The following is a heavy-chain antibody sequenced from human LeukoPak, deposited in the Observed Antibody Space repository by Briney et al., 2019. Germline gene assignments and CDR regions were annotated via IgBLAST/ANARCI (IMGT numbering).Heavy chain of an antibody. CDR1: GGSISSFY. V-gene: IGHV4-4*08. D-gene: IGHD3-10*01. J-gene: IGHJ6*02. CDR2: IYNMVST. CDR3: ARDRGPYYYGSGSYDYYYYGMGV. Sequence: PSETLSLTCTVSGGSISSFYWSWIRQPPGKGLEWIGYIYNMVSTNYNPSLKSRVTISLDTSKNQFPLQLSSVTAADTAVYYCARDRGPYYYGSGSYDYYYYGMGVWGQGTTVTVSS.